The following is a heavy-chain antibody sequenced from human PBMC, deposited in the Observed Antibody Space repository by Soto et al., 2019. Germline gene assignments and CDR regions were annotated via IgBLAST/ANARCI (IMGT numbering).Heavy chain of an antibody. Sequence: GGSLRLSCAASGFTFSSYAMSWVRQAPGKGLEWVSAISGSGGSTYYADSVKGRFTISRDNSKNTLYLQMNSLRAEDTAVYYCARAIFYPQGAFDIWGQGTMVTVSS. V-gene: IGHV3-23*01. CDR1: GFTFSSYA. CDR2: ISGSGGST. J-gene: IGHJ3*02. CDR3: ARAIFYPQGAFDI. D-gene: IGHD3-3*01.